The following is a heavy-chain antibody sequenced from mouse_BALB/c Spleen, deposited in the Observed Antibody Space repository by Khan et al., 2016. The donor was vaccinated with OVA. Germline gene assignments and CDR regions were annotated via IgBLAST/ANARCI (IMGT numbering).Heavy chain of an antibody. Sequence: VQLQQSGTVLARPGASVKMSCKASGYRFTSYWMHWVKQRPGQGLEWMGAIYAGNSDNNYNQKIKSKAKRNAVTSASTAYMELSSLTNEDSAVYYCTSWGYWFAYWGPGTLVTVSA. CDR2: IYAGNSDN. D-gene: IGHD2-2*01. J-gene: IGHJ3*01. V-gene: IGHV1-5*01. CDR3: TSWGYWFAY. CDR1: GYRFTSYW.